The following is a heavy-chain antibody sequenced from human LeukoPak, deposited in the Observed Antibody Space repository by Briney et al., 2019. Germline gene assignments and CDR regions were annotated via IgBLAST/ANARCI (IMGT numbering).Heavy chain of an antibody. Sequence: GGSLRLSCAASAFTFSSYSMNWVRQAPGKGLEWVSYISRSGSTIYYAGSVKGRFTISRDNAKNSLYLQMNSLRAEDTAVYYCAELGITMIGGVWGKGTTVTISS. V-gene: IGHV3-48*04. CDR2: ISRSGSTI. CDR1: AFTFSSYS. CDR3: AELGITMIGGV. D-gene: IGHD3-10*02. J-gene: IGHJ6*04.